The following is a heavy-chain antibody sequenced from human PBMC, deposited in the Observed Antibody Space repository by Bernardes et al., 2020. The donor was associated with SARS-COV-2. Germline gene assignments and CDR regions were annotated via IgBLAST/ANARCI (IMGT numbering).Heavy chain of an antibody. D-gene: IGHD3-3*01. V-gene: IGHV4-59*01. CDR3: ARDRGEVMTLFGVVTGPQYFDF. CDR1: GDSLSNSF. Sequence: SDPLPLTCAVCGDSLSNSFWSWIQQPPGRGLEWIEYISYSGSSDYNPSLKSRVTISVDTSKSQFSLELRSVTAADTAVYYCARDRGEVMTLFGVVTGPQYFDFWGQGTLVTVSS. J-gene: IGHJ4*02. CDR2: ISYSGSS.